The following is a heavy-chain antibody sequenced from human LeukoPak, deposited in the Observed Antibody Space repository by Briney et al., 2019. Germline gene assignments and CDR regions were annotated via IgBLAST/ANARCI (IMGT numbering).Heavy chain of an antibody. J-gene: IGHJ4*02. CDR2: FGTRSTSI. CDR1: GFTFSGYS. D-gene: IGHD6-13*01. V-gene: IGHV3-21*01. CDR3: ARVAIAAADTSIDY. Sequence: PGGSLRLSCTASGFTFSGYSMNWIRQAPGKGLEWVSSFGTRSTSIYHAGSVKGRFAISRDNAKNSLYLQMNSLRDEDTAVYYCARVAIAAADTSIDYWGQGTLVTVSS.